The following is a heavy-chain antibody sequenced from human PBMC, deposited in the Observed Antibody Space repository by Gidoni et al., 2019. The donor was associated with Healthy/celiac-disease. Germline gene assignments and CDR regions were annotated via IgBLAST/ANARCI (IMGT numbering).Heavy chain of an antibody. CDR3: ARGVKEWELRYGYFDL. CDR2: INPNSGGT. Sequence: QVQLVQSGAEVKKPGASVKVSCKASGYTFTGYYMHWVRQAPGQGLEWMGWINPNSGGTNYAQKFQGRVTMTRDTSISTAYMELSRLRSDDTAVYYCARGVKEWELRYGYFDLWGRGTLVTVSS. D-gene: IGHD1-26*01. V-gene: IGHV1-2*02. J-gene: IGHJ2*01. CDR1: GYTFTGYY.